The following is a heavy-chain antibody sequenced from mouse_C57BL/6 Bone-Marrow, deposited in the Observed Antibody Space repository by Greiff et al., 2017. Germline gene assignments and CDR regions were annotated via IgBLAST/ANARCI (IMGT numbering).Heavy chain of an antibody. V-gene: IGHV14-4*01. Sequence: EVQLQQSGAELVRPGASVKLSCTASGFNIKDDYMHWVKQRPEQGLEWIGWIDPENGDTEYASKFQGKATITADTSSNTAYLQLSSLTSEDTAVYYCTTWGYYGSSPWYAYWGQGTLGTVSA. CDR3: TTWGYYGSSPWYAY. D-gene: IGHD1-1*01. J-gene: IGHJ3*01. CDR1: GFNIKDDY. CDR2: IDPENGDT.